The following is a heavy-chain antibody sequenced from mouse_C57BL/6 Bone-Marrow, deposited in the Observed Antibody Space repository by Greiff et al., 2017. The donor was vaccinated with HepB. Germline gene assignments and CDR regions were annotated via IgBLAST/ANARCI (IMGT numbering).Heavy chain of an antibody. J-gene: IGHJ2*01. CDR3: TRDRFDYYFDY. Sequence: DVKLVESGGDLVKVGGSLKLSCAASGFTFSTSGMSWVRQTPDKRLEWVATINTGGTYTYYADSVKGSFTISKDSAKNTLFLLMSSLKSEDSAIYYCTRDRFDYYFDYWGQGTTLTVSS. V-gene: IGHV5-6*02. CDR2: INTGGTYT. CDR1: GFTFSTSG. D-gene: IGHD2-14*01.